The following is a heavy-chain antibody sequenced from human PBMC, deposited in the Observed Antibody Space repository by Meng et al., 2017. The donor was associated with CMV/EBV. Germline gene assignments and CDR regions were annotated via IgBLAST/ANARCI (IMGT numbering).Heavy chain of an antibody. CDR1: GGSISSYY. CDR3: ARDLMNCSSTSCANWFDP. V-gene: IGHV4-4*07. Sequence: QGQLQQSVPGLLKPSETLSLTCTVSGGSISSYYWSWIRQPPGKGLEWIGRIYTSGSTNYNPSLKSRVTMSVDTSKNQFSLKLSSVTAADTAVYYCARDLMNCSSTSCANWFDPWGQGTLVTVSS. D-gene: IGHD2-2*01. J-gene: IGHJ5*02. CDR2: IYTSGST.